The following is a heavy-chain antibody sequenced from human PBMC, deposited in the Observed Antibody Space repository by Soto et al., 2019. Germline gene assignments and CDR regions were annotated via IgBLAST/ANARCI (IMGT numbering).Heavy chain of an antibody. J-gene: IGHJ6*02. CDR2: IYPGDSDT. V-gene: IGHV5-51*01. CDR3: ARQRQDGYNADEYYYYYYGMDV. Sequence: GESLKISCKGSGYSFTSYWIGWVRQMPGKGLEWMGIIYPGDSDTRYSPSFQGQVTISADKSISTAYLQWSSLKASDTAMYYCARQRQDGYNADEYYYYYYGMDVWGQGTTVTVSS. D-gene: IGHD5-12*01. CDR1: GYSFTSYW.